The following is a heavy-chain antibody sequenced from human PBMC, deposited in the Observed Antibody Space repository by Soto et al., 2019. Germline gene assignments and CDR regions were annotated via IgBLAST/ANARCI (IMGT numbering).Heavy chain of an antibody. Sequence: GESLKISCKGSIDSFNTYCIAWVRKMPGKGLEWMGITHPGDSETRYSPSFEGQVTISADKSISTAYLQWSSLKASDTAMYNCARQGKDGHNQGYGMDVWGQGTTVTVS. CDR3: ARQGKDGHNQGYGMDV. CDR1: IDSFNTYC. J-gene: IGHJ6*02. CDR2: THPGDSET. V-gene: IGHV5-51*01.